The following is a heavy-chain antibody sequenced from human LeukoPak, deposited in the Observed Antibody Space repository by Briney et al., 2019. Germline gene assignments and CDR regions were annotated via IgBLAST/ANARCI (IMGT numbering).Heavy chain of an antibody. CDR1: GGSISDYY. Sequence: SETLSLTCTVSGGSISDYYWSWIRQPTGKGLEWIAYIYDSGSTNYNPSLKSRVTISVDTSKNQFSLKLSSVTAADTAVYFCARQISSGWPMGWFDPWGQGTLVTVSS. CDR3: ARQISSGWPMGWFDP. J-gene: IGHJ5*02. D-gene: IGHD6-19*01. V-gene: IGHV4-59*08. CDR2: IYDSGST.